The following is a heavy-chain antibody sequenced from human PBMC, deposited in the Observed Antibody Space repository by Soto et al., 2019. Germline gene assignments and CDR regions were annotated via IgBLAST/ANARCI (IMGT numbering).Heavy chain of an antibody. CDR2: IDPSDSYT. CDR1: GYSFTIDC. V-gene: IGHV5-10-1*01. D-gene: IGHD3-9*01. CDR3: ASFILTGSDY. J-gene: IGHJ4*02. Sequence: GESLKISCDGSGYSFTIDCISLVRQMPGKGLEWMGRIDPSDSYTNYSPSFQGHVTISADKSISTAYLQWSSLKASDTAMYYCASFILTGSDYWGQGTLVTVSS.